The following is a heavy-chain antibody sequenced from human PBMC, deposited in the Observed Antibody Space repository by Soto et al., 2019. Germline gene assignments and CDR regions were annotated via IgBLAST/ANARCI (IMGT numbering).Heavy chain of an antibody. CDR3: ARQPSGYNGNRNFDN. CDR1: GYSFTSYW. V-gene: IGHV5-51*01. Sequence: GESLKISCKGSGYSFTSYWIGWVRQMPGKGLEWMGIIFPRDSDTRYNPSFQGQVTISADKFSTTAYLQWSGLKASDTAMYYCARQPSGYNGNRNFDNLGQGTVLTVSS. CDR2: IFPRDSDT. D-gene: IGHD6-25*01. J-gene: IGHJ4*02.